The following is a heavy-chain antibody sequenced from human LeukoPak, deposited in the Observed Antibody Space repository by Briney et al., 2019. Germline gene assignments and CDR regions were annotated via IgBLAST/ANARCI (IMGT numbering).Heavy chain of an antibody. D-gene: IGHD3-10*01. V-gene: IGHV4-4*02. CDR2: IYHSGST. CDR1: GGSISSSNW. Sequence: SETLSLTCAVSGGSISSSNWWSWVRQPPGKGLEWIGEIYHSGSTNYNPSLKSRVTISVDKSKNQFSLKLSSVTAADTAVYYCASLYYYGSGSSHYYYMDVWGKGTTVTVSS. J-gene: IGHJ6*03. CDR3: ASLYYYGSGSSHYYYMDV.